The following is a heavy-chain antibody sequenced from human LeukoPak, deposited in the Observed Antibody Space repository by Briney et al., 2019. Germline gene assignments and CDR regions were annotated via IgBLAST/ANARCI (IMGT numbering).Heavy chain of an antibody. D-gene: IGHD6-13*01. J-gene: IGHJ5*02. CDR1: GFTFSSYS. CDR3: ASSDSSSWYGGLDP. Sequence: GGSLRLSCAASGFTFSSYSMNWVRQAPGKGLEWVSYISSSSSTIYYADSVKGRFTVSRDNAKNSLYLQMNSLRAEDTAVYYCASSDSSSWYGGLDPWGQGTLVTVSS. V-gene: IGHV3-48*04. CDR2: ISSSSSTI.